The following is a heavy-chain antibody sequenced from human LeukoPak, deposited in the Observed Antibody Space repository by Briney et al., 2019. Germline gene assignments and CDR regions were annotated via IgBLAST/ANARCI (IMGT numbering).Heavy chain of an antibody. Sequence: PSETLSLTCTVSGGSISSYYCSWIRQPPGKGLEWIGYIYYSGSTNYNPSLKSRVTISVDTSKNQFSLKLSSVTAADTAVYYCARDLGLEAFDIWGQGTMVTVSS. D-gene: IGHD3-22*01. V-gene: IGHV4-59*01. CDR3: ARDLGLEAFDI. J-gene: IGHJ3*02. CDR2: IYYSGST. CDR1: GGSISSYY.